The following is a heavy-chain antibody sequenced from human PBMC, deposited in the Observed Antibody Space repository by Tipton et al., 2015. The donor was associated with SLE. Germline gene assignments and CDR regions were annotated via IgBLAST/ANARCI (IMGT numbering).Heavy chain of an antibody. CDR1: GYSISSGYY. D-gene: IGHD3-10*02. CDR3: ARRMVFGGDYFDY. V-gene: IGHV4-38-2*02. CDR2: IYHSGST. J-gene: IGHJ4*02. Sequence: TLSLTCTVSGYSISSGYYWGWIRQPPGKGLEWIGSIYHSGSTYYNPSLKSRVTISVDTSKNQFSLKLSSVTAADTAVYYCARRMVFGGDYFDYWGKGTLVTVSS.